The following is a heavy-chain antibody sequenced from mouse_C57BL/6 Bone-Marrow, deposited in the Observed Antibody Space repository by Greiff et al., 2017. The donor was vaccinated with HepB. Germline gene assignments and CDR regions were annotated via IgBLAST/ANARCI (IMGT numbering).Heavy chain of an antibody. Sequence: EVKLVESEGGLVQPGSSMKLSCTASGFTFSDYYMAWVRQVPEKGLEWVANINYDGSSTYYLDSLKSRFIISRDNAKNILYLQMSSLKSEDTATYYCARGSPYDYDEAPFAYWGQGTLVTVSA. CDR2: INYDGSST. V-gene: IGHV5-16*01. D-gene: IGHD2-4*01. J-gene: IGHJ3*01. CDR3: ARGSPYDYDEAPFAY. CDR1: GFTFSDYY.